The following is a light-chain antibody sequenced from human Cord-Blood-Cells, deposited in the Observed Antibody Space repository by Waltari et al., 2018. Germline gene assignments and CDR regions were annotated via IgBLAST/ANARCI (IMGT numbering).Light chain of an antibody. Sequence: QSALTQPASVSGSPGQSITISYTGTSSDVGGYNYVSWYQQPPGKAPKLMFYEVSNRPAGVSNRVSGSKSGNTASLTISGLQAEDEADYYCSSYTSSSTYVFGTGTKVTVL. V-gene: IGLV2-14*01. CDR3: SSYTSSSTYV. CDR2: EVS. CDR1: SSDVGGYNY. J-gene: IGLJ1*01.